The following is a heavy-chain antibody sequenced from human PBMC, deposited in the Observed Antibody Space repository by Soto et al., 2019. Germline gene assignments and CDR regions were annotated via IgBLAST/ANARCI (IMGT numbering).Heavy chain of an antibody. J-gene: IGHJ4*02. CDR1: GGSISSGGYS. V-gene: IGHV4-61*08. Sequence: ASETLSLTCAVSGGSISSGGYSWSWIRQPPGKGLEWIGNIHYNGNTKYNPSLKSRVTMSLDTSKNQFSLRLISVTAADTAKYFCAREGNLGRWLQPLDFWGQGTLVTVSS. CDR2: IHYNGNT. CDR3: AREGNLGRWLQPLDF. D-gene: IGHD5-12*01.